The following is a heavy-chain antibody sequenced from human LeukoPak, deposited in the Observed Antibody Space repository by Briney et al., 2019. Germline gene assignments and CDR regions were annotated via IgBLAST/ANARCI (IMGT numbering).Heavy chain of an antibody. CDR3: ATGLRYGLWGVPYFYYMHA. V-gene: IGHV1-2*02. D-gene: IGHD3-10*01. J-gene: IGHJ6*03. Sequence: ASVKVSCKASGYDFTGYYVHWVRQAPGHGFEWMGWVNPRNGGTHYAQNFQGRVTITGDTSITTAYMELGSLTSDDTAVYYCATGLRYGLWGVPYFYYMHAWGKGTTVTVSS. CDR2: VNPRNGGT. CDR1: GYDFTGYY.